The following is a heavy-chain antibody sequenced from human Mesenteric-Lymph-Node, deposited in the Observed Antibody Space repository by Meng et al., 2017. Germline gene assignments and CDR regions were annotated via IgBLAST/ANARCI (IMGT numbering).Heavy chain of an antibody. CDR2: ISRSHSTI. J-gene: IGHJ4*02. CDR1: GFTFSNYA. V-gene: IGHV3-48*03. Sequence: GESLKISCAGSGFTFSNYAVNWVRQAPGKGLEWVSYISRSHSTIYYADSVKSRFTISRDNAKNSLYLQMNSLRGDDTAVYYCATEHRWGQGTLVTVSS. D-gene: IGHD1/OR15-1a*01. CDR3: ATEHR.